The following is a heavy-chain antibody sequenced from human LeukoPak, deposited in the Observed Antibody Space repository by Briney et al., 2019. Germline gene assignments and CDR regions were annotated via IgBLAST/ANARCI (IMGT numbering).Heavy chain of an antibody. Sequence: ASVKVSCKASGYTFTSYDINWARQATGQGLEWMGWMNPNSGNTGYAQKFQGRVTITRNTSISTAYMELSSLRSEDTAVYYCARAVGGYSYGYYFDYWGQGTLVTVSS. CDR2: MNPNSGNT. J-gene: IGHJ4*02. V-gene: IGHV1-8*03. CDR3: ARAVGGYSYGYYFDY. D-gene: IGHD5-18*01. CDR1: GYTFTSYD.